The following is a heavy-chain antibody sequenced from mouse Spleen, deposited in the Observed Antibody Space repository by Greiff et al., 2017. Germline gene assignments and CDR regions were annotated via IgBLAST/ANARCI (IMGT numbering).Heavy chain of an antibody. CDR1: GFTFSSFG. Sequence: EVHLVESGGGLVQPGGSRKLSCAASGFTFSSFGMHWVRQAPEKGLGWVAYISSGSSTIYYADTVKGRFTISRDNPKNTLFLQMTSLRSEDTAMYYCARYGYDGVMDYWGQGTSVTVSS. V-gene: IGHV5-17*02. CDR2: ISSGSSTI. CDR3: ARYGYDGVMDY. J-gene: IGHJ4*01. D-gene: IGHD2-14*01.